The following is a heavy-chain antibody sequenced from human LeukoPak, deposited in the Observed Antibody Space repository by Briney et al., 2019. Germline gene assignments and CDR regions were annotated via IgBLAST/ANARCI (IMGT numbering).Heavy chain of an antibody. CDR3: ARGGYRYMDV. D-gene: IGHD3-16*02. Sequence: PGGSLRLACAASGFRFSSYAMSWVRQAPGKGLEWVSAISGSGVSTYYADSVKGRFTVSRDNSKNTLYLQMNSLRAEDTAVYYCARGGYRYMDVWGKGTTVTVSS. V-gene: IGHV3-23*01. CDR1: GFRFSSYA. CDR2: ISGSGVST. J-gene: IGHJ6*03.